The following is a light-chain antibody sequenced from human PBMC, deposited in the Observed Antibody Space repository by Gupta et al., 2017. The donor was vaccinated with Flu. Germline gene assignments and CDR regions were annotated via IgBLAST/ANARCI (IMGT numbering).Light chain of an antibody. CDR2: EAS. J-gene: IGKJ3*01. Sequence: EVVLRQSPGFVSLSPGERATLSCRASQSIGNNYVAWYQQKPGQAPRLLIFEASRTAAGIPDRFSGSGSVTDFTLTITRLESEDFSVYYCQHYGTSPFTFGPGTKVEIK. CDR1: QSIGNNY. CDR3: QHYGTSPFT. V-gene: IGKV3-20*01.